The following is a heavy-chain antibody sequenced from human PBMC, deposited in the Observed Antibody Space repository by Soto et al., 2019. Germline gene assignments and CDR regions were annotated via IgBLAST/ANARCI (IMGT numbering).Heavy chain of an antibody. CDR3: ARVVPAATFDY. J-gene: IGHJ4*02. Sequence: EVQLVESGGGLVQPGGSLRLSCAASGFTVSSNYMSWVRQAPGKGLEWVSVIYSGGSTDYADSVKGRFTVSRDNSKNTLYLQMNSLRAEDTAVYYCARVVPAATFDYWGQGTLVTVSS. CDR2: IYSGGST. CDR1: GFTVSSNY. V-gene: IGHV3-66*01. D-gene: IGHD2-2*01.